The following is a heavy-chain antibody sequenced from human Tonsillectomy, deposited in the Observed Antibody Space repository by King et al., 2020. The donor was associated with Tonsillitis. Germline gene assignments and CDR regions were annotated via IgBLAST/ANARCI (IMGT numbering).Heavy chain of an antibody. V-gene: IGHV3-15*01. CDR2: VKSKSDGGAT. CDR1: GFTLSNAW. Sequence: VQLVESGGGLVKPGGSLRVSCAASGFTLSNAWMSWVRQAPGKGLEWVGRVKSKSDGGATDYAAPVKGRFLISRDDSQNTLYLQMNSLKTEDTAVYYCTIDRREDGRQFDHWGQGILVTVSS. J-gene: IGHJ4*02. D-gene: IGHD5-24*01. CDR3: TIDRREDGRQFDH.